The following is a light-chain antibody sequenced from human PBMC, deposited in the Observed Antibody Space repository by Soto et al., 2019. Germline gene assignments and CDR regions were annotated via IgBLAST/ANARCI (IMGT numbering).Light chain of an antibody. V-gene: IGKV4-1*01. CDR2: WAS. J-gene: IGKJ4*01. Sequence: DIVMTQSPDSLAVSLGERATINCKSSQSVLYSSNNKNYLAWYQQRPGQPPKLLIYWASTREPGVPDRFSGRGSGTDFTLTISSLQPEDGAVYYCQKYYSTPSTFGGGTNVEIK. CDR1: QSVLYSSNNKNY. CDR3: QKYYSTPST.